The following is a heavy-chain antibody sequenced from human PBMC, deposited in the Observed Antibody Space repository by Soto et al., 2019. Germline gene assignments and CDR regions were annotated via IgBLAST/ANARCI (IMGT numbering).Heavy chain of an antibody. CDR1: GGSISSSSYY. CDR3: ARHRGYYDILTGYYTELNFDY. Sequence: KPSETLSLTCTVSGGSISSSSYYWGWSRQPPGKGLEWIGGIYYSGTTYYNPSLKSRVTISVDTSKNQFSLKLSSVTAADTAVYYCARHRGYYDILTGYYTELNFDYWGQGTLVTVSS. V-gene: IGHV4-39*01. J-gene: IGHJ4*02. D-gene: IGHD3-9*01. CDR2: IYYSGTT.